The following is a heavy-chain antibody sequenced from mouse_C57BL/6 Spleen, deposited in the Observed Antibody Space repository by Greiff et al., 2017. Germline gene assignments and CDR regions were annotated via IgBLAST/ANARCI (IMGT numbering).Heavy chain of an antibody. J-gene: IGHJ3*01. Sequence: VQLQQPGAELVKPGASVKMSCKASGYTFTSYWITWVKQRPGQGLEWIGDIYPGSGSTNYNEKFKSKATLTVDTSSSTAYMQLSSLTSEDSAVYYCARRGYDGAWFAYWGQGTLVTGSA. CDR3: ARRGYDGAWFAY. V-gene: IGHV1-55*01. D-gene: IGHD2-14*01. CDR1: GYTFTSYW. CDR2: IYPGSGST.